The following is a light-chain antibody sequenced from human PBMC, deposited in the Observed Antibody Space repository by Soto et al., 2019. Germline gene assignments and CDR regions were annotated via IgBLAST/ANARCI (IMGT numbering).Light chain of an antibody. V-gene: IGKV1-39*01. CDR1: QSISSY. CDR3: QQNYITPIT. Sequence: DIPMTQSPSSLSASVGDRVTITCRASQSISSYLNWYQQKPGKAPKLMIYAASTLQSGVPPRFSGSGSGADFTLTISSLQPEDVATYYCQQNYITPITFGQGTRLEIK. CDR2: AAS. J-gene: IGKJ5*01.